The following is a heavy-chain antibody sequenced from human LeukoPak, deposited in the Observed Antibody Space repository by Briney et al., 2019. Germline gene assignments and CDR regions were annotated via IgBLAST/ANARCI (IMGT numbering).Heavy chain of an antibody. Sequence: ASVKVSCKASGYTFTSYGISWVRQAPGQGLEWMGWISAYNGNTNYAQKLQGRVTMTTDTSTSTGYMELRSLRSDDTAVYYCARDLRGYSYGYLYYYYMDVWGEGTTVTVSS. CDR3: ARDLRGYSYGYLYYYYMDV. CDR2: ISAYNGNT. CDR1: GYTFTSYG. J-gene: IGHJ6*03. D-gene: IGHD5-18*01. V-gene: IGHV1-18*01.